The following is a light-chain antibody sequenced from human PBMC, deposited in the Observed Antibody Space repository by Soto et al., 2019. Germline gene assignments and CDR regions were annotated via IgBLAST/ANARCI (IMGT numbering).Light chain of an antibody. J-gene: IGKJ3*01. CDR2: DAF. Sequence: EIVLTQSPATLSLSPGERATLSCRASQSISSYLAWYQQKPGQAPRLLIYDAFNRATGIPARFSGSGSRTDFTLTISSLEPEDFAVYSCQQRGNGPPTFGPRTKLDSK. CDR3: QQRGNGPPT. CDR1: QSISSY. V-gene: IGKV3-11*01.